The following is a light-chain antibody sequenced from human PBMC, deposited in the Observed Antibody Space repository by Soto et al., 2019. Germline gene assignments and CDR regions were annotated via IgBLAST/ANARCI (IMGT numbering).Light chain of an antibody. Sequence: DIVMTQSPLSLPVTPGEPASISCRSSQSLLHSNGYNYLDWYLQKPGQSPQLLIYLGSSRASGVPDRFSGSGSGTYFTLKISRVEAEDVGVYYCIQALQTPWTFGQGTKVEIK. CDR3: IQALQTPWT. J-gene: IGKJ1*01. CDR1: QSLLHSNGYNY. CDR2: LGS. V-gene: IGKV2-28*01.